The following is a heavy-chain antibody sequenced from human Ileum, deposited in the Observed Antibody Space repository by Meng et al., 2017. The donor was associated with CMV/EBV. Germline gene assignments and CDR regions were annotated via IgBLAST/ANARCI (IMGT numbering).Heavy chain of an antibody. CDR1: GGSISMGDNP. V-gene: IGHV4-30-2*01. J-gene: IGHJ4*02. CDR3: GRVAVAGTRTDVDL. D-gene: IGHD6-19*01. CDR2: IYYSGSS. Sequence: SGGSISMGDNPWTWIRQPPGKGLEWIGYIYYSGSSYYNPSLKSRVSISIDGSKNQFSLNLNSVSDADTAVYFCGRVAVAGTRTDVDLWGQGTLVTVSS.